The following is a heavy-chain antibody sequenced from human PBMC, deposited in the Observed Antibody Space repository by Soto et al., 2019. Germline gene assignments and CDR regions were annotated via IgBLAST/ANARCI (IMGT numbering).Heavy chain of an antibody. D-gene: IGHD2-15*01. CDR1: GDSISTVDYF. Sequence: SETLSLTCSVSGDSISTVDYFWAWIRQPPGQSLEYIGYIYKSATTYYNPSFESRVAISLDTSKSQFSLNVTSVTAADTAVYFCARGRYCLTGRCFPNWFDSWGQGTLGTV. J-gene: IGHJ5*01. CDR2: IYKSATT. V-gene: IGHV4-30-4*01. CDR3: ARGRYCLTGRCFPNWFDS.